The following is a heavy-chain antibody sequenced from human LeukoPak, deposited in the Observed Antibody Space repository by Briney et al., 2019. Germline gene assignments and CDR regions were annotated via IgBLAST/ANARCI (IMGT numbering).Heavy chain of an antibody. CDR1: GFTFSTYA. CDR3: AKDPYSTGLYQGYYFDY. Sequence: GGSLRLSCAASGFTFSTYAMSWVRQAPGKGLEWVSGISGSGDRIYYADSVKGRFSISRDNYKNTLYLQMNSLRDGDTAVYYCAKDPYSTGLYQGYYFDYWGQGTLVTVSS. D-gene: IGHD6-19*01. CDR2: ISGSGDRI. J-gene: IGHJ4*02. V-gene: IGHV3-23*01.